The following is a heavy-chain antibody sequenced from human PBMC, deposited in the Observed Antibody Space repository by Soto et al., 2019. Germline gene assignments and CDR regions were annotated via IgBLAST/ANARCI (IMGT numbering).Heavy chain of an antibody. CDR2: ISWNSGSI. J-gene: IGHJ6*02. Sequence: PVGSLRLSCAASGFTFDDYAMHWVRQAPVNGLEWVSVISWNSGSIGYADSVKGRFTISRDNAKNSLYLQMNSLRAEDTALYYCAKDKGNAGATRRPYYGMDVWGQGTTVTVSS. D-gene: IGHD1-26*01. V-gene: IGHV3-9*01. CDR1: GFTFDDYA. CDR3: AKDKGNAGATRRPYYGMDV.